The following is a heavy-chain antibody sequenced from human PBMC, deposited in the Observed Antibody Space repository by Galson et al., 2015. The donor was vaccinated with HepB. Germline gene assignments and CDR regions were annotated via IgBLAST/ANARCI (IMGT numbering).Heavy chain of an antibody. CDR3: ASGNTAMVLGYFDY. D-gene: IGHD5-18*01. V-gene: IGHV3-30-3*01. J-gene: IGHJ4*02. Sequence: SLRLSCAASGSTFSSYAMHWVRQAPGKGLEWVAVISYDGSNKYYADSVKGRFTISRDNSKNTLYLQMNSLRAEDTAVYYCASGNTAMVLGYFDYWGQGTLVTVSS. CDR2: ISYDGSNK. CDR1: GSTFSSYA.